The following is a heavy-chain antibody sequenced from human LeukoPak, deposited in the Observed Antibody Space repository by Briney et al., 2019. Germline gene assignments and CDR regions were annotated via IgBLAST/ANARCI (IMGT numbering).Heavy chain of an antibody. CDR1: GGSFSGCY. Sequence: SETLSLTCAVYGGSFSGCYWSWIRQPPGKGLEWIGEINHSGSTNYNPSLKSRVTISVDTSKNQFSLKLSSVTAADTAVYYCARGVGYSGYDSKYGMDVWGQGTTVTVSS. D-gene: IGHD5-12*01. J-gene: IGHJ6*02. CDR3: ARGVGYSGYDSKYGMDV. CDR2: INHSGST. V-gene: IGHV4-34*01.